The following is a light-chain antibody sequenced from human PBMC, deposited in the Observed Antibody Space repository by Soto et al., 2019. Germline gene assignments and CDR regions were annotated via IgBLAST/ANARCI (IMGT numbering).Light chain of an antibody. CDR3: QQGYTSSIT. CDR2: DAI. J-gene: IGKJ5*01. Sequence: ESVMTQSPSTLSVSPGERVTLSCRASQNIHNHMSWFLQKPGQTPRLLIYDAIIRATGIPARFSGSGSGTDFTLTINSLQPEDFATYYCQQGYTSSITFGQGTRLEIK. CDR1: QNIHNH. V-gene: IGKV3-15*01.